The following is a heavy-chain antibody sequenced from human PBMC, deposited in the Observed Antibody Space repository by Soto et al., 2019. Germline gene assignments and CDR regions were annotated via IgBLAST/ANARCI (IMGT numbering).Heavy chain of an antibody. D-gene: IGHD7-27*01. V-gene: IGHV4-39*01. CDR3: ARHLGRGWFDP. J-gene: IGHJ5*02. CDR1: GDSISSGGYY. Sequence: ETLSLTCSVSGDSISSGGYYWGWVRQPPGQGLEWIGSIFYNGNRFYNPSLKSRVAISVDTSKNQFSLKMSSVIGADTAVYYCARHLGRGWFDPWGQGTLVTVSS. CDR2: IFYNGNR.